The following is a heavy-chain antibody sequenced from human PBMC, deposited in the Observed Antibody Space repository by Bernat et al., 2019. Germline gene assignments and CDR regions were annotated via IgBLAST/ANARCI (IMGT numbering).Heavy chain of an antibody. Sequence: QVHLVQSGAEVKKPGASVKVSCRASGYTFSTYYIHWVRQAPGQGLEWMGIINPSSGTTTYARKFQVSVTMARDTSTSTFHMVVSSLGSDGTAVYYCARGAGSVAAYFYYWGQGTLVTVSS. CDR1: GYTFSTYY. D-gene: IGHD6-19*01. CDR2: INPSSGTT. V-gene: IGHV1-46*01. CDR3: ARGAGSVAAYFYY. J-gene: IGHJ4*02.